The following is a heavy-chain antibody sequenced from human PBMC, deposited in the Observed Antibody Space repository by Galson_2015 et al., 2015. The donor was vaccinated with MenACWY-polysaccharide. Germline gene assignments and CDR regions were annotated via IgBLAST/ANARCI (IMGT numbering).Heavy chain of an antibody. CDR1: GYSFTAYY. V-gene: IGHV1-2*02. J-gene: IGHJ4*02. CDR2: IVPYTGDT. Sequence: SVKVSCKASGYSFTAYYIHWVRQAPGQGLEWMGWIVPYTGDTNYAVKLQGRVTMTRDTSFSTAYMELNSLRSDDTAVYYCVLLGARDAYSWGQGSLVTVSS. CDR3: VLLGARDAYS. D-gene: IGHD5-24*01.